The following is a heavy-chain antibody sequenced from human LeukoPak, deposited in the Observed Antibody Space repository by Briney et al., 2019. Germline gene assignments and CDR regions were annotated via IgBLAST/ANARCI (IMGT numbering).Heavy chain of an antibody. V-gene: IGHV4-59*01. Sequence: SETLSLTCTVSGGSIRSYYWSWIRQPPGKGLEWIGYIYYSGSTNYNPSLKSRVALSVDMSKNQFSLKLRSVTAADTAVYFCTRARPELGGSSLEFDYRGQGTLVTVSS. CDR2: IYYSGST. D-gene: IGHD3-10*01. CDR1: GGSIRSYY. CDR3: TRARPELGGSSLEFDY. J-gene: IGHJ4*02.